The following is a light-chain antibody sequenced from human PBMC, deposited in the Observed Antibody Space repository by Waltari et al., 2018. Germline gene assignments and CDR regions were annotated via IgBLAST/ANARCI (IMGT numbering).Light chain of an antibody. CDR3: CSYAGGDTLI. CDR1: SSDVGGYSF. J-gene: IGLJ2*01. CDR2: EVT. Sequence: QSALTQPASVSGSPGQSITISCTGTSSDVGGYSFVSWSQQQPGKAPTVIIYEVTKRPSGVSNRFSGSKSGNTASLTISGLQAEDEADYYCCSYAGGDTLIFGGGTKLTVL. V-gene: IGLV2-23*02.